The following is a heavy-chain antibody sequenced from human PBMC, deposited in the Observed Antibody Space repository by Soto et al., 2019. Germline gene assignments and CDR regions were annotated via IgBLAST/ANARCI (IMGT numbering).Heavy chain of an antibody. V-gene: IGHV4-59*08. CDR2: ISHSGST. Sequence: SETLSLTCTVSGGSISSYYWSWIRQPPGKGLEWIGYISHSGSTNYNPSLKSRVTISVDTSKNQVSLKLSSVTAADTAVYYRARHKVAYDRLDYWGQGTLVTVSS. CDR1: GGSISSYY. D-gene: IGHD3-22*01. J-gene: IGHJ4*02. CDR3: ARHKVAYDRLDY.